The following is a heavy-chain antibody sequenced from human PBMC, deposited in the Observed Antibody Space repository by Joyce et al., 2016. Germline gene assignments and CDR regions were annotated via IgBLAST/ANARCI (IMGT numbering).Heavy chain of an antibody. CDR3: AREHAGATIPFHF. CDR2: TRYVGKNE. V-gene: IGHV3-30*02. D-gene: IGHD1-26*01. Sequence: SGHGMHWVRQAPGKGLEWVAFTRYVGKNESYADSVKGRFLISRDNSKSTLYLQMNSLRVQDTAVYYCAREHAGATIPFHFWGQGTLVSVSS. CDR1: SGHG. J-gene: IGHJ4*02.